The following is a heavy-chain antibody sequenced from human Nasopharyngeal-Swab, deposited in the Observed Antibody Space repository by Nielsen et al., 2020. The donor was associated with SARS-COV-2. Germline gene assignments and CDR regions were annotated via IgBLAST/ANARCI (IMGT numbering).Heavy chain of an antibody. J-gene: IGHJ5*02. Sequence: SLKISCAASGFTFDDYAMHWVRQAPGKGLEWVSGISWNSGSIGYADFVKGRFTISRDNAKNSLYLQMNSLRAEDTALYYCAKGKEAIVVVPGILNWFDPWGQGTLVTVSS. CDR1: GFTFDDYA. V-gene: IGHV3-9*01. CDR3: AKGKEAIVVVPGILNWFDP. D-gene: IGHD2-2*01. CDR2: ISWNSGSI.